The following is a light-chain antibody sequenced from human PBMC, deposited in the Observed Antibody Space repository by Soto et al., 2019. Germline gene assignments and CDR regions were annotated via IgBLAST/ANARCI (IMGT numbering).Light chain of an antibody. CDR2: ANS. J-gene: IGLJ3*02. CDR3: QSYDSSLSGSNWV. CDR1: SSNIGAGYD. V-gene: IGLV1-40*01. Sequence: QLVLTQPPSVSAAPGQRVTISCTGSSSNIGAGYDIHWYQQLPGTAPKLLISANSNRPSGVPDRFSGSKSGTSASLAITGLQSEDEADYYCQSYDSSLSGSNWVFGGGTKLTVL.